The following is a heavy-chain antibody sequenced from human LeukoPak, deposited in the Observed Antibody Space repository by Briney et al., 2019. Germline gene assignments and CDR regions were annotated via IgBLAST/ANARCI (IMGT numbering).Heavy chain of an antibody. V-gene: IGHV1-8*01. CDR2: MNPNSGNT. CDR1: GYTFTSYD. J-gene: IGHJ6*04. Sequence: ASVKVSCKASGYTFTSYDINWVRQATGQGLEWMGWMNPNSGNTGYAQKFQGRVTMTRNTSISTAYMELSSLRSEDTAVYYCAAGGVPVVENGMDVWGKGTTVTVSS. D-gene: IGHD2-15*01. CDR3: AAGGVPVVENGMDV.